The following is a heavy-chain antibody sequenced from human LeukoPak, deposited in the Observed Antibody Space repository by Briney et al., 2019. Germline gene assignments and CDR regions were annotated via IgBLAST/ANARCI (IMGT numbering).Heavy chain of an antibody. J-gene: IGHJ6*03. CDR1: GYIFTQYG. V-gene: IGHV1-18*01. CDR3: ARRTGYNYYYMDV. CDR2: ISTYNGNT. D-gene: IGHD3/OR15-3a*01. Sequence: ASVKVSCKASGYIFTQYGISWVRQAPGQGLEWMASISTYNGNTNYAQNLQGRVTMTKDTSTSTAYMELRSLRSDDTAVYYCARRTGYNYYYMDVWGQGTTVTVSS.